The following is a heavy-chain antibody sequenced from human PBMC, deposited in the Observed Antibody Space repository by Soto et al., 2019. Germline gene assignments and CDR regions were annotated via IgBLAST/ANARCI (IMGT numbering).Heavy chain of an antibody. Sequence: GASVKVSCKASGYTFTSYGISWVRQAPGQGLEWMGWISAYNGNTDYAQKLQGRVTMTTDTSTSTAYMELRSLRSDDTAVYYCAIAVAGADAFDIWGQGTMVTVSS. CDR1: GYTFTSYG. V-gene: IGHV1-18*01. CDR2: ISAYNGNT. D-gene: IGHD6-19*01. J-gene: IGHJ3*02. CDR3: AIAVAGADAFDI.